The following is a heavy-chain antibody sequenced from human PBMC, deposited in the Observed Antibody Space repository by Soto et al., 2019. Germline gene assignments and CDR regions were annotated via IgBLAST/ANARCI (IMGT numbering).Heavy chain of an antibody. D-gene: IGHD3-22*01. CDR3: AREYNYYDNSFHAFDI. V-gene: IGHV1-69*02. Sequence: GASVKVSCKASGGTFSSYTISWVRQAPGQGLERKGRIIPILGIANYAQKFQGRVTITADTSTSTAYMELRSLRSDDTAVYYCAREYNYYDNSFHAFDIWGQGTMVTVS. CDR2: IIPILGIA. J-gene: IGHJ3*02. CDR1: GGTFSSYT.